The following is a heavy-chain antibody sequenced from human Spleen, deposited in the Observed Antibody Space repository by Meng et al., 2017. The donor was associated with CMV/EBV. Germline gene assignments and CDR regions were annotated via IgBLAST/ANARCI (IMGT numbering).Heavy chain of an antibody. CDR3: AKASTILVIGADY. CDR2: IRYDGSNK. Sequence: GSLRLSCAASGFIFSSYGMHWVRQAPGKGLEWVAFIRYDGSNKYYADSVKGRFTISRDNSKNMLYVQMNSLRAEDTAVYYCAKASTILVIGADYWGQGTLVTVSS. V-gene: IGHV3-30*02. D-gene: IGHD5/OR15-5a*01. J-gene: IGHJ4*02. CDR1: GFIFSSYG.